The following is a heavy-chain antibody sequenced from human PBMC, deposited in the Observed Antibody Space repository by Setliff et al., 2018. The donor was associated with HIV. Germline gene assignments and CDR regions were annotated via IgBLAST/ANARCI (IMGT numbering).Heavy chain of an antibody. D-gene: IGHD3-16*02. J-gene: IGHJ4*02. CDR1: GGTFSSYT. CDR2: IIPILGIA. V-gene: IGHV1-69*04. CDR3: AREVPFGGVIH. Sequence: RASVKVSCKASGGTFSSYTISWVRQAPGQGLEWMGRIIPILGIANYAQKFQGRVTITADKSTSTAYMELSSLRSEDTAVYYCAREVPFGGVIHWGQGALVTVSS.